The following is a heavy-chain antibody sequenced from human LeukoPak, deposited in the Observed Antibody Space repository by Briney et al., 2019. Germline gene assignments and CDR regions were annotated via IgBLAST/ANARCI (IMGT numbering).Heavy chain of an antibody. Sequence: GGSLRLSXAASGFTFDDYAMHWVRQAPGKGLEWVSGISWNSGSIGYADSVKGRFTISRDNAKNSLYLQMNSLRAEDMALYYCAKGDSTAYSSSSVDAFDIWGQGTMVTVSS. V-gene: IGHV3-9*03. CDR2: ISWNSGSI. J-gene: IGHJ3*02. CDR3: AKGDSTAYSSSSVDAFDI. D-gene: IGHD6-13*01. CDR1: GFTFDDYA.